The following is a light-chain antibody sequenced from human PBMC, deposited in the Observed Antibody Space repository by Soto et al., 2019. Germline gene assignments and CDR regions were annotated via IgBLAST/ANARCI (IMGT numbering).Light chain of an antibody. CDR2: AAS. CDR3: QQSYSTTFT. J-gene: IGKJ3*01. CDR1: QSISAY. Sequence: DIQVSQSPSSLSASFGDTITSXXRASQSISAYVNWYQQEPGTAPILXLDAASTLQKGGPSRFSGSGAGTDFTLTINSLQPEDFAIYYCQQSYSTTFTFGPGTKVEIK. V-gene: IGKV1-39*01.